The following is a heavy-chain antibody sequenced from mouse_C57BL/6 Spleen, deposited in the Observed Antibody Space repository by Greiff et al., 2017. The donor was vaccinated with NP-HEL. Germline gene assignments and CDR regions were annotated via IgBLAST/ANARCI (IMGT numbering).Heavy chain of an antibody. J-gene: IGHJ2*01. CDR1: GYTFTSYW. D-gene: IGHD2-14*01. CDR3: ARYDGVFDY. V-gene: IGHV1-69*01. Sequence: QVQLQQSGAELVMPGASVKLSCKASGYTFTSYWMHWVKQRPGQGLEWIGEIDPSDSYTNYNQKFKGKSTLTVDKSSSTAYMQLSSLTSEDSAVYYCARYDGVFDYWGQGTTLTVSS. CDR2: IDPSDSYT.